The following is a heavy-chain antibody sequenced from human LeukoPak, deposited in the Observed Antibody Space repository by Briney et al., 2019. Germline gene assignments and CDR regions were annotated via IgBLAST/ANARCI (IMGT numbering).Heavy chain of an antibody. J-gene: IGHJ4*02. CDR2: ISSSGSTI. Sequence: GGSLRLSCAASGFTFSSYEMNWVRQAPGKGLEWVSYISSSGSTIYYADSVKGRFTISRDNAKNSLYLQMNSLRAEDTAVYYCARESQGAARLDYWGQGTLVTVSS. CDR1: GFTFSSYE. V-gene: IGHV3-48*03. D-gene: IGHD6-6*01. CDR3: ARESQGAARLDY.